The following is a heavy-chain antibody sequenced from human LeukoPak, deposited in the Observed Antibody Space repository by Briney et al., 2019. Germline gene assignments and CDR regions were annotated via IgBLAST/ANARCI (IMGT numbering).Heavy chain of an antibody. J-gene: IGHJ5*02. Sequence: ASVKVSCKASGYTFTSYGISWVRQAPGQGLEWMGWISAHNGNTNYAQKLQGRVTMTTDTSTSTAYMELRSLRSDDTAVYYCARGLTNDILTGYWMNWFDPWGQGTLVTVSS. CDR3: ARGLTNDILTGYWMNWFDP. D-gene: IGHD3-9*01. CDR1: GYTFTSYG. CDR2: ISAHNGNT. V-gene: IGHV1-18*01.